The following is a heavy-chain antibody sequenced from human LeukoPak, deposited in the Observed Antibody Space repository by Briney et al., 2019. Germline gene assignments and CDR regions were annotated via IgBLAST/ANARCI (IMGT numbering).Heavy chain of an antibody. D-gene: IGHD4-17*01. CDR3: ARAVAGDGDPLDY. CDR1: GDSFSGYY. V-gene: IGHV4-34*01. J-gene: IGHJ4*02. CDR2: IKHRGST. Sequence: PTETLSLTCAVYGDSFSGYYWSWIRQPPGKGLEWIAEIKHRGSTYYNPSLKSRVTISVDRSKNQFSLKLSSVTAADTAVYYCARAVAGDGDPLDYWGQGTLVTVSS.